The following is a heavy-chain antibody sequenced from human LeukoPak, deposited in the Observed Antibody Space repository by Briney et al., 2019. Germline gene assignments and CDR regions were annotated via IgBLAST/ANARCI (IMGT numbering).Heavy chain of an antibody. J-gene: IGHJ5*02. CDR2: INHSGST. Sequence: SETLSLTCAVYGGSFSGYYWSWIRQPPGKGLEWIGEINHSGSTNYNPSLKSRVTISVDTSKNQFSLKLSSVTAADTAVYYCAREYSSSSRWNWFDPGGQGTLVTVSS. V-gene: IGHV4-34*01. CDR3: AREYSSSSRWNWFDP. CDR1: GGSFSGYY. D-gene: IGHD6-6*01.